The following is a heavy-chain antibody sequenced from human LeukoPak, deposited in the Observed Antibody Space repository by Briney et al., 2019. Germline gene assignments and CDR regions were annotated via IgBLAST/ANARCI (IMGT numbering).Heavy chain of an antibody. CDR2: ISAYTGNT. J-gene: IGHJ4*02. Sequence: ASVKVSCKASGYTFTSYGISWVRQAPGQGLEWMGWISAYTGNTNYAQKLQGRVTMTTDTSTSTAYMELWSLRSEDTAVYYCARSWDCTNGVCYLVASLDYWGQGTLVTVSS. V-gene: IGHV1-18*01. CDR1: GYTFTSYG. D-gene: IGHD2-8*01. CDR3: ARSWDCTNGVCYLVASLDY.